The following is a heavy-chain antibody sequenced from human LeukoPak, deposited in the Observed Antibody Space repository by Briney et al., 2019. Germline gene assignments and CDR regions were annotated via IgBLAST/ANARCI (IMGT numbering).Heavy chain of an antibody. CDR3: ARATNYYGSGSYSFDY. V-gene: IGHV4-30-2*01. CDR1: GGSISSGGYS. Sequence: SETLSLTCAVSGGSISSGGYSWSWIRQPPGKGLEWIGYIYHSGSTYYNPSLKSRVTISVDRSKNQFSLKLSSVTAADTAVYYCARATNYYGSGSYSFDYWGQGTLVTVSS. J-gene: IGHJ4*02. CDR2: IYHSGST. D-gene: IGHD3-10*01.